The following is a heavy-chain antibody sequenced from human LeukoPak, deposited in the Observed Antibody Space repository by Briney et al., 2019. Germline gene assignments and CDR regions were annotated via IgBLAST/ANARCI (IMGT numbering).Heavy chain of an antibody. V-gene: IGHV3-48*03. CDR3: ARVSGVVTAPEYFQH. CDR2: ISSSGSAT. Sequence: GGSLRLSCTASGFTFSSYEMNWVRQAPGKGLEWVSYISSSGSATYYSDSVRGRFTISRDNAGNSLHLQMNSLRAEDTAVYYCARVSGVVTAPEYFQHWGQGTLVTVSS. J-gene: IGHJ1*01. CDR1: GFTFSSYE. D-gene: IGHD2-21*02.